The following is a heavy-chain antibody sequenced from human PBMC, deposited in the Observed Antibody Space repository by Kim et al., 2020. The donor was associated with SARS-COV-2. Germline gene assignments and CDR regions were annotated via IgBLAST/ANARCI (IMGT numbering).Heavy chain of an antibody. CDR2: AYCIGNT. Sequence: SETLSLTCTVSGDSVSSGSYYWSWIRQPPGKGLEWIGFAYCIGNTNYNPSLNSRVTISVDTARNQVSLKLSSVAAADTSVYYCARHTKQRWDLYGAFDY. D-gene: IGHD2-8*01. J-gene: IGHJ4*01. V-gene: IGHV4-61*01. CDR1: GDSVSSGSYY. CDR3: ARHTKQRWDLYGAFDY.